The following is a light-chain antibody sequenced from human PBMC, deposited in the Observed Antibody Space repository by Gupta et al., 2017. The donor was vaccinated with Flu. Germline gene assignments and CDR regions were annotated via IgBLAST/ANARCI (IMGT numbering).Light chain of an antibody. CDR1: QSVSSSY. CDR2: GAS. V-gene: IGKV3-20*01. Sequence: EIVFTQSPGTLSLSRGERATLSCRASQSVSSSYLAWYQQKPGQAPKLLIYGASSRATGIPDRFSGSGSGTDFTLTISRLEPEDFAVYYCQQYGSSPWSFGQGTKLEIK. CDR3: QQYGSSPWS. J-gene: IGKJ2*03.